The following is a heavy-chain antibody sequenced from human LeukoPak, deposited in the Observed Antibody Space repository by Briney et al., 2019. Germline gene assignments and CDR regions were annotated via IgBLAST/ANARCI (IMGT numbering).Heavy chain of an antibody. D-gene: IGHD4-17*01. V-gene: IGHV1-2*02. J-gene: IGHJ4*02. CDR2: INPNSGGT. CDR3: ARVRPYYGDALDY. CDR1: GYTFTGYY. Sequence: ASVKVSCKASGYTFTGYYMHWVRQAPGQGLEWMGWINPNSGGTNYAQKFQGRVTMTRDTSISTAYMELSRLRSDDTAVYYGARVRPYYGDALDYWGQGTLVTVSS.